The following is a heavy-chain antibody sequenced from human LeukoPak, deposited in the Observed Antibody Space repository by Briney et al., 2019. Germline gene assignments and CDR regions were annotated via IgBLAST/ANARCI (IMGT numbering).Heavy chain of an antibody. J-gene: IGHJ4*02. CDR3: ARDLNWETY. Sequence: GGSLILSCAASGFTFNNYWMSWVRQAPGKGLEWVANIKQDGSEKYYVDSVKGRFTISRDNAKNSLYLQMNSPRAEDTAVYYCARDLNWETYWGQGTLVSVSS. D-gene: IGHD7-27*01. V-gene: IGHV3-7*01. CDR2: IKQDGSEK. CDR1: GFTFNNYW.